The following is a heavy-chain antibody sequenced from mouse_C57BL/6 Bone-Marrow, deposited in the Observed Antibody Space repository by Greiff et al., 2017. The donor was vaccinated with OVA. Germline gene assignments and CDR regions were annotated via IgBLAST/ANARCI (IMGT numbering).Heavy chain of an antibody. CDR2: ISGGGGNT. D-gene: IGHD2-14*01. CDR3: ARRGYDDGRPGHWYFDV. V-gene: IGHV5-9*01. J-gene: IGHJ1*03. Sequence: EVMLVESGGGLVKPGGSLKLSCAASGFTFSSYTMSWVRQTPEKRLEWVATISGGGGNTYYPDSVKGRFTISRDNAKNTLYLQMSSLRSEDTALYYCARRGYDDGRPGHWYFDVWGTGTTVTVSS. CDR1: GFTFSSYT.